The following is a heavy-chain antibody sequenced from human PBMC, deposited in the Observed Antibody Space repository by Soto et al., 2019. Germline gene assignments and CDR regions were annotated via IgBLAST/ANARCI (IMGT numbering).Heavy chain of an antibody. CDR1: GFTFTSSS. J-gene: IGHJ4*02. V-gene: IGHV1-58*01. Sequence: SVKVSCKASGFTFTSSSVQWARQARGQRLEWIGWITVGTGNTNYAQKFQERVTITRDMSTSTAYMELSNLRSEDTAIYYCAAGDSSGYYGGWGQGTQVTVSS. D-gene: IGHD3-22*01. CDR2: ITVGTGNT. CDR3: AAGDSSGYYGG.